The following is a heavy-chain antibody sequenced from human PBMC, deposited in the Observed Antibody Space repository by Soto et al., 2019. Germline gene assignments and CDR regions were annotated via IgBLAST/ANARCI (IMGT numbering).Heavy chain of an antibody. J-gene: IGHJ6*02. CDR2: IIPIFGTA. Sequence: SVKVSCKASGGTFSSCAISWVRQAPGKGLEWMGGIIPIFGTANYAQKFQGRVTITADESTSTAYMELSRLRSEDTAVYYCAREGVGPPRGYSGYDYGYYYYGMDVWGQGTTVTVSS. D-gene: IGHD5-12*01. CDR3: AREGVGPPRGYSGYDYGYYYYGMDV. V-gene: IGHV1-69*13. CDR1: GGTFSSCA.